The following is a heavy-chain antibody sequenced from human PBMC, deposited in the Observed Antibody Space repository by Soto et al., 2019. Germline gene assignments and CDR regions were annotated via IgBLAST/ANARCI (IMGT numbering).Heavy chain of an antibody. D-gene: IGHD3-22*01. CDR1: GFTFSSYW. Sequence: EVQLVESGGGLVQPGESLTLSCAASGFTFSSYWMHWVRQAPGKGLVWVSRIKSDGSGTYYADSVKGRLIISRDNAKNTLYRQMNSLRVEDKAVYFCARGDGERYDGNGYLGRHWGQGTLVTVSS. CDR3: ARGDGERYDGNGYLGRH. CDR2: IKSDGSGT. V-gene: IGHV3-74*01. J-gene: IGHJ4*02.